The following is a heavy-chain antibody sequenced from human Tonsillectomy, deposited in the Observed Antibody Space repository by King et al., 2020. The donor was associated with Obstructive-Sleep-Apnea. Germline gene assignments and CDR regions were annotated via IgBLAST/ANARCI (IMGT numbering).Heavy chain of an antibody. V-gene: IGHV3-30-3*01. J-gene: IGHJ4*02. CDR2: ISYDGSNK. D-gene: IGHD2-21*01. Sequence: VQLVESGGGVVQPGRSLRLSWAASGFTFSSYAMHWVRQAPGKGLEWVAVISYDGSNKYYADSVKGRFTISRDNSKNTLYLQMNSLRAEDTAVYYCARAQRAGDMVVAPFDYWGQGTLVTVSS. CDR1: GFTFSSYA. CDR3: ARAQRAGDMVVAPFDY.